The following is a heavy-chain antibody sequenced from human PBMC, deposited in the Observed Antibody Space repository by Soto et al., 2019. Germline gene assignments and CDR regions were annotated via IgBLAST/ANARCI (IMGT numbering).Heavy chain of an antibody. D-gene: IGHD2-15*01. CDR1: GGSISSYY. CDR3: ARGYCSGGSCSGGWWFDP. V-gene: IGHV4-59*01. CDR2: IYYSGST. J-gene: IGHJ5*02. Sequence: SETLSLTCTVSGGSISSYYWSWCRQPPGKGLEWIGYIYYSGSTNYNPSLKSRVTISVDTSKNQFSLKLSSVTAADTAVYYCARGYCSGGSCSGGWWFDPWGQGTLVTVSS.